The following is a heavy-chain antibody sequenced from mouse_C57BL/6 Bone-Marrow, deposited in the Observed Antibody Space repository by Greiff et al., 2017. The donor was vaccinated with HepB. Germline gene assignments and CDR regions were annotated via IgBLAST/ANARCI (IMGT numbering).Heavy chain of an antibody. Sequence: QVQLMESGPGLVAPSQSLSITCTVSGFSLPSYGVHWVRQPPGKGLEWLVVIWSDGSTTYNSALKSRLSISKDNSKSQVFLKMNSLQTDDTAMYYCARGRGSDYAMDYWGQGTSVTVSS. CDR3: ARGRGSDYAMDY. V-gene: IGHV2-6*03. CDR2: IWSDGST. CDR1: GFSLPSYG. D-gene: IGHD6-1*01. J-gene: IGHJ4*01.